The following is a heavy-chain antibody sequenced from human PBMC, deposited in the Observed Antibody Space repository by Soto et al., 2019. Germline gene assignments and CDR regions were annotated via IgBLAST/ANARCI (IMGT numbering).Heavy chain of an antibody. CDR2: IYHSGST. CDR1: GGSISSYY. J-gene: IGHJ4*02. V-gene: IGHV4-59*01. Sequence: QVQLQESGPGLVKPSETLSLTCTVSGGSISSYYWSWIRQPPGKGLEWIGYIYHSGSTNYNPSLKSRVPMSIDTSKDQFSLKLSSVTAADTAVYDCARDATPVYWGQGTLVTVSS. CDR3: ARDATPVY.